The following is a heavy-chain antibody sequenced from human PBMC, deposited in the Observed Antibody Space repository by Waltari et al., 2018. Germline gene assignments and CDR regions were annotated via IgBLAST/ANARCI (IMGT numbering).Heavy chain of an antibody. Sequence: QVQLVQSGAEVKKPGASVKVSCKVSGYTLTEVSIHWVRQSPEKGLEWMGGFDHENEETISAQKFRGRLTLTEDTSTDTAYMELGSLRSDDTDVYYCTIDRFAESLYKFDHWGQGTLVTVSS. CDR2: FDHENEET. V-gene: IGHV1-24*01. J-gene: IGHJ4*02. CDR3: TIDRFAESLYKFDH. CDR1: GYTLTEVS. D-gene: IGHD1-1*01.